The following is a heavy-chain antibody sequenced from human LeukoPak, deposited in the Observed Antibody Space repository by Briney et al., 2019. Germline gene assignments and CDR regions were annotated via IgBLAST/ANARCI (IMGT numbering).Heavy chain of an antibody. CDR1: GFTFSSHW. CDR2: IKDDGSQK. CDR3: ARRNVGTWWSFDS. V-gene: IGHV3-7*01. J-gene: IGHJ4*02. D-gene: IGHD2-15*01. Sequence: PGGSLTLSCEASGFTFSSHWMSWVRQAPGKGLEWVANIKDDGSQKNYIDSVKGRFTISRDNAKASLFLQMDSLSSEDTAVYYCARRNVGTWWSFDSWGQGTLVTVSS.